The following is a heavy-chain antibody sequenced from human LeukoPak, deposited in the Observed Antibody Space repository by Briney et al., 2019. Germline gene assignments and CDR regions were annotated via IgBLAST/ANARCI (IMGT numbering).Heavy chain of an antibody. J-gene: IGHJ5*02. D-gene: IGHD3-22*01. CDR3: ARGLGDSSGYDP. V-gene: IGHV4-31*03. CDR2: IYYSGST. Sequence: SQTLSLTCTVSGDSISSGGYYWSWIRQRPGKGLEWIGYIYYSGSTYYNPSLKSRVTTSVDTSKNQFSLKLSSVTAADTAVYYCARGLGDSSGYDPWGQGTLVTVSS. CDR1: GDSISSGGYY.